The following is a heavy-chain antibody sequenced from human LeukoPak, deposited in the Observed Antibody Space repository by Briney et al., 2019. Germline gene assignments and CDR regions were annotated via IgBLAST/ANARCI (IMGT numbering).Heavy chain of an antibody. D-gene: IGHD3-22*01. V-gene: IGHV1-69*05. CDR3: AREGSSGYNNWFDP. CDR2: IIPIFGTA. Sequence: GASVKVSCKVSGGTFSSYAISWVRQAPGQGLEWMGRIIPIFGTANYAQKFQGRVTITTDESTSTAYMELSSLRSEDTAVYYCAREGSSGYNNWFDPWGQGTLVTVSS. J-gene: IGHJ5*02. CDR1: GGTFSSYA.